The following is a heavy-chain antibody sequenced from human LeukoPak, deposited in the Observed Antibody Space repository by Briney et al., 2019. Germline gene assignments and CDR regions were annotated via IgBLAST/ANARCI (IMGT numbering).Heavy chain of an antibody. CDR2: IYSDGST. Sequence: GGSLRLSCAASGFSVSTSYINWVRQAPGKGLEWVSVIYSDGSTKYADSVKARFTISRDNSKNTVYLQMKSLRVEDTAVYYCTRGTLDNWGQGTLVTVSS. CDR1: GFSVSTSY. V-gene: IGHV3-53*01. J-gene: IGHJ4*02. D-gene: IGHD3/OR15-3a*01. CDR3: TRGTLDN.